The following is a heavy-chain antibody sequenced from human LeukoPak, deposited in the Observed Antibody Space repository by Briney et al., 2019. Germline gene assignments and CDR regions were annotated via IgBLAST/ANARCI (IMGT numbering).Heavy chain of an antibody. CDR3: AREIRWSCSGGSCYRDYFDY. V-gene: IGHV3-7*01. J-gene: IGHJ4*02. Sequence: PGESLRLSCAASGFTFSSYWMSWVRQAPGKGLEWVANIKQDGSEKYYVDSVKGRCTISRDNAKNSLYLQMNSLRAEQTAVYYCAREIRWSCSGGSCYRDYFDYWGQGTLVTVSS. D-gene: IGHD2-15*01. CDR2: IKQDGSEK. CDR1: GFTFSSYW.